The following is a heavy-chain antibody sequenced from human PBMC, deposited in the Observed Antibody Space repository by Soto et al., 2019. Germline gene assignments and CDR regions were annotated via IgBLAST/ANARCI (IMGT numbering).Heavy chain of an antibody. CDR1: GFTFSSYA. J-gene: IGHJ1*01. CDR2: IGGSGVPT. CDR3: ARDREPGTNTWYKFGY. Sequence: GGSLRLSCAASGFTFSSYAMSWVRQAPGKGLEWVSGIGGSGVPTYYADSVEGRFTISRDNSKNTLYLQLSSLRAEDTALYYCARDREPGTNTWYKFGYWGKGTLVPVAS. V-gene: IGHV3-23*01. D-gene: IGHD1-1*01.